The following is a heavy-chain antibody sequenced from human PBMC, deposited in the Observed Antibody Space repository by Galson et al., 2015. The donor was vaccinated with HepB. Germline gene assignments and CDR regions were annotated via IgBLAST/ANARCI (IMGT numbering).Heavy chain of an antibody. CDR1: GFTVNSNY. Sequence: SLRLSCAASGFTVNSNYMSWVRQAPGKGLECVSVLYSGGSSFYAHSVKGRFTISRDNSKNTLYLQMNSLRVEDTAVYFCVGGIWSDVGAFAYWGQGALVTVSS. D-gene: IGHD1-1*01. V-gene: IGHV3-53*01. CDR3: VGGIWSDVGAFAY. J-gene: IGHJ4*02. CDR2: LYSGGSS.